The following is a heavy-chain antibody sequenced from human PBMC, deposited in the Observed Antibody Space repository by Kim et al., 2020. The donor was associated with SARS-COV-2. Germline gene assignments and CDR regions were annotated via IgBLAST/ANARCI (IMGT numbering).Heavy chain of an antibody. V-gene: IGHV4-31*02. Sequence: PSRKSRVSISVDTSKNHFSLKLSSVTAADTAVYYCARQDTTGSAAWFFDLWGRGTLVTVSS. CDR3: ARQDTTGSAAWFFDL. D-gene: IGHD3-22*01. J-gene: IGHJ2*01.